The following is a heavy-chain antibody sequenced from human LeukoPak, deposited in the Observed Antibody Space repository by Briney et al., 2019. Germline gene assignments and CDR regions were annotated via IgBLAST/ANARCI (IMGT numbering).Heavy chain of an antibody. V-gene: IGHV4-59*01. Sequence: PSETLSLTCTVSGGSISSYYWSWIRQPPGKGLEWIGYIYYSGSTKYNPSLKSRLTISLDTSKNQFSLKLSSVTAADTAVYYCTRAGVLSVGAPRYNFDYWGQGTLVTVSS. CDR1: GGSISSYY. CDR3: TRAGVLSVGAPRYNFDY. J-gene: IGHJ4*02. D-gene: IGHD1-26*01. CDR2: IYYSGST.